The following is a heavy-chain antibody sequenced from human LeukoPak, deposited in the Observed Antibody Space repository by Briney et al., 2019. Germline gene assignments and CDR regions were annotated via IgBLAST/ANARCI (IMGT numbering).Heavy chain of an antibody. CDR3: ARGPNSNWSGLDF. J-gene: IGHJ4*02. V-gene: IGHV3-53*01. D-gene: IGHD6-6*01. Sequence: GGSLRLSCAASGFTVSSNYMSWVRQAPGKGLEWVSVIYSGGSTYYADSVKGRFTVSRDSAKNTLYLQVNNLRAEDTAVYYCARGPNSNWSGLDFWGQGTLLTVSS. CDR1: GFTVSSNY. CDR2: IYSGGST.